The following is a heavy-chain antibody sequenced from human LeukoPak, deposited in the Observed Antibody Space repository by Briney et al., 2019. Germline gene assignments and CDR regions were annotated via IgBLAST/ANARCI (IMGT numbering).Heavy chain of an antibody. V-gene: IGHV3-30*02. Sequence: GGSLRLSCAASGFIFSSYGMHWVRQAPGKGLEWVAFIRYDGSNKYYADSVKGRFTISRDNSKNTLYLQMNSLRAEDTAVYYCAKDSASMVRGAYYYYYYMDVWGKGTTVTISS. CDR3: AKDSASMVRGAYYYYYYMDV. J-gene: IGHJ6*03. CDR2: IRYDGSNK. CDR1: GFIFSSYG. D-gene: IGHD3-10*01.